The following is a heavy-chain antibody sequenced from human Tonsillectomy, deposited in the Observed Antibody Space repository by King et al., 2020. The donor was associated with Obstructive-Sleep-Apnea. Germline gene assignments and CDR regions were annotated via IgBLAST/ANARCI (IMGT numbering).Heavy chain of an antibody. CDR2: LSGSGDAT. V-gene: IGHV3-23*04. CDR1: GFTFSIFP. Sequence: VQLVESGGGLVQPGGSLRLSCAASGFTFSIFPMNWVRQAPGKGLEWVSTLSGSGDATFSPDSVMGRFTISRDNSKNTLQLLMNSLRADDTAVYYCARRTSGWGFFDYWGQGTLVTVSS. D-gene: IGHD6-19*01. J-gene: IGHJ4*02. CDR3: ARRTSGWGFFDY.